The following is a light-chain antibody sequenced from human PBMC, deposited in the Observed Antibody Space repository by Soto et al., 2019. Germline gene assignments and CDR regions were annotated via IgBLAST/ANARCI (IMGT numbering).Light chain of an antibody. CDR2: GAS. Sequence: EIVLTQSPGTLSLSPGERATLSCRASQSVSSSYLAWYQQKPGQAPRLLIYGASSRATDIPDRFSGSGSGTDFTLTISRLEPEDFAVYYCQQYNDWPPAFGGGTKVEIK. J-gene: IGKJ4*01. CDR1: QSVSSSY. CDR3: QQYNDWPPA. V-gene: IGKV3-20*01.